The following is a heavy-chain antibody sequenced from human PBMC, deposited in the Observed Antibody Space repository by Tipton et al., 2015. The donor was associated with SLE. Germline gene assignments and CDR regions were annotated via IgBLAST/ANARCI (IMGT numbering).Heavy chain of an antibody. CDR2: ISGSGGST. CDR3: ARVSYYDFWLY. CDR1: GFTFSSYA. V-gene: IGHV3-23*01. D-gene: IGHD3-3*01. Sequence: SLRLSCAASGFTFSSYAMSWVRQAPGKGLEWVSAISGSGGSTYYADSVKGRFTISRDNSKNTLYLQMNSLRAEDTAVYYCARVSYYDFWLYWGQGTLVTVSS. J-gene: IGHJ4*02.